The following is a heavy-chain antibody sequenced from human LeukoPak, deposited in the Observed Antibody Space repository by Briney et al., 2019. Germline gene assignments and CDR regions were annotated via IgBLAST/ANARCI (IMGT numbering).Heavy chain of an antibody. CDR1: GGSFSGYY. V-gene: IGHV4-34*01. D-gene: IGHD3-3*01. Sequence: PSETLSLTCAVYGGSFSGYYWSWIRQPPGKGLEWIGEINHSGSTNYNPSLKSRVTISVDTSKNQFSLKLSSVTAADTAVYYCARGITIRRGRTESVRGRNFDPWGQGTLVTVSS. J-gene: IGHJ5*02. CDR3: ARGITIRRGRTESVRGRNFDP. CDR2: INHSGST.